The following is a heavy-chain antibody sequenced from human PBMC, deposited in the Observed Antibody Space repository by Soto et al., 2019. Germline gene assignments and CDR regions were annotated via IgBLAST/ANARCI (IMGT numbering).Heavy chain of an antibody. CDR3: ARDPIGGGAPYYFDF. D-gene: IGHD3-16*01. CDR2: FDPEDGET. Sequence: ASVKVSCKVSGYTLTELSMHWVRQAPGKGLEWMGGFDPEDGETIYAQKFQGRVTMTEDTSTDTAYMELSSLRSEDTAVDYCARDPIGGGAPYYFDFWGQGTTVTVSS. J-gene: IGHJ4*03. V-gene: IGHV1-24*01. CDR1: GYTLTELS.